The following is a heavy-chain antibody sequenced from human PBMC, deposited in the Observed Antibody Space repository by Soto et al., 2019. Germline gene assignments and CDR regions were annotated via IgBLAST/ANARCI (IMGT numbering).Heavy chain of an antibody. J-gene: IGHJ5*02. V-gene: IGHV4-59*08. CDR2: IYYSGST. CDR1: GGSINSYY. Sequence: SETLSLTCTVSGGSINSYYWSWIRQPPGKGLEWIGYIYYSGSTNYNPSLKSRVTISVDTSKNQFSLKLSSVTAADTAVYYCARGGERSWIQLWSWGQGTLVTVSS. CDR3: ARGGERSWIQLWS. D-gene: IGHD5-18*01.